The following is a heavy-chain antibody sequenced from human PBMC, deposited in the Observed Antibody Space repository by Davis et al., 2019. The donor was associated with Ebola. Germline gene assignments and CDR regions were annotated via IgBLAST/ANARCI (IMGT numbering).Heavy chain of an antibody. CDR2: IKEDGSEK. Sequence: GESLKISCAASGFTFSSYWMTWVRQAPGKGLEWVANIKEDGSEKSYVDSVKGRFTISRDNAKNSLYLQMNTLRAEDTAVYYCARGTGAAPGIDFWGQGTLVTVSS. V-gene: IGHV3-7*03. CDR3: ARGTGAAPGIDF. J-gene: IGHJ4*02. D-gene: IGHD6-13*01. CDR1: GFTFSSYW.